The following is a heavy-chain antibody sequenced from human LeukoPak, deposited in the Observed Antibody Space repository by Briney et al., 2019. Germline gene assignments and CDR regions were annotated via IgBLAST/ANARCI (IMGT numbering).Heavy chain of an antibody. CDR2: ISGSGGST. CDR1: GGSFSGYY. D-gene: IGHD4-17*01. CDR3: AKLTTVTAIDY. Sequence: ETLSLTCAVYGGSFSGYYWSWIRQPPGKGLEWVSAISGSGGSTYYADSVKGRSTISRDNSKNTLYLQMNSLRAEDTAVYYCAKLTTVTAIDYWGQGTLVTVSS. J-gene: IGHJ4*02. V-gene: IGHV3-23*01.